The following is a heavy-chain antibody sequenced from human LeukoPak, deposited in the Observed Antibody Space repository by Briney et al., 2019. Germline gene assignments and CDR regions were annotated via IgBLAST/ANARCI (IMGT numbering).Heavy chain of an antibody. D-gene: IGHD3-22*01. CDR3: ATVSARGYCAWSFDY. CDR1: GYTLTELS. V-gene: IGHV1-24*01. CDR2: LDPEDGET. Sequence: ASAKVSCKVSGYTLTELSMHWVRQAPGKGLEWMGGLDPEDGETIYAQKFQGRVTMTEDTSTDTAYMELSSLRSEDTAVYYCATVSARGYCAWSFDYWGQGTLVTVSS. J-gene: IGHJ4*02.